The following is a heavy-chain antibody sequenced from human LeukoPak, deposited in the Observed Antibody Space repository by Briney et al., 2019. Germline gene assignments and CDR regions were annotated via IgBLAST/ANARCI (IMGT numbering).Heavy chain of an antibody. CDR3: ARAATLTSPWGNY. CDR2: IIPIFGTA. Sequence: SVKVSCKASGGTFSSYAISLVRQAPGQGLEWMGGIIPIFGTANYAQKFQGRVTITADESTSTAYMELSSLRSEDTAVYYCARAATLTSPWGNYWGQGPLDTVS. CDR1: GGTFSSYA. D-gene: IGHD3-16*01. J-gene: IGHJ4*02. V-gene: IGHV1-69*13.